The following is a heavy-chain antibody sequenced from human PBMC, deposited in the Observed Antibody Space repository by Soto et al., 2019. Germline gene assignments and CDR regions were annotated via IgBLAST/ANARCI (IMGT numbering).Heavy chain of an antibody. CDR1: GDAFTSYA. Sequence: ASVKVSCKASGDAFTSYAMRWVRQAPGQRLEWMGWINAGNGNTKYSQKFQGRVTITRDTSASTAYMELSSLRSEDTAVYYCARDQWELKYYYYGMDVWGQGTTVTVSS. CDR3: ARDQWELKYYYYGMDV. D-gene: IGHD1-26*01. V-gene: IGHV1-3*01. CDR2: INAGNGNT. J-gene: IGHJ6*02.